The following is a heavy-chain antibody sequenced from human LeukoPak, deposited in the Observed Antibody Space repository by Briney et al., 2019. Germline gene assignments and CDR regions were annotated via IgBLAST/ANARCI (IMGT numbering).Heavy chain of an antibody. Sequence: SETLSLTCTVSGGSISSGSYYWSWIRQPAGKGLEWIGRIYTRGSTNYNPSLKSRVTISVDTSKNQFSLKLSSVTAADTAVYYCARGGNYDFWSGYRKKEFDYWGQGTLVTVSS. CDR3: ARGGNYDFWSGYRKKEFDY. V-gene: IGHV4-61*02. CDR2: IYTRGST. D-gene: IGHD3-3*01. J-gene: IGHJ4*02. CDR1: GGSISSGSYY.